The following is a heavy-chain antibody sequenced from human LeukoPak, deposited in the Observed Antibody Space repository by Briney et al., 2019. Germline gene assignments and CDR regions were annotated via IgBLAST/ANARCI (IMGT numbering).Heavy chain of an antibody. CDR2: IYYSGST. V-gene: IGHV4-39*01. D-gene: IGHD5-12*01. Sequence: SETLSLTCTVSGGSISSSSYYWDWIRQPPGKGLEWIGSIYYSGSTYYNPSLKSRVTISVDTSKNQFSLKLSSVTAADTAVYYCARHIVATIVYLDVWGKGTTVTISS. J-gene: IGHJ6*03. CDR3: ARHIVATIVYLDV. CDR1: GGSISSSSYY.